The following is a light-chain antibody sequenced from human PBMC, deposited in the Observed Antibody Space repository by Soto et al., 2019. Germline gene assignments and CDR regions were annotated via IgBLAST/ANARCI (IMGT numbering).Light chain of an antibody. Sequence: VMTQSPATLSVSPGERAALSCRASQSVSTNLAWYQQNPGQPPRLLIYFASTRATAVPARFTAGGSGPEFTLTISCLQSDELAVDYCQQYDKWPRTYGQGTKLEIK. CDR1: QSVSTN. J-gene: IGKJ1*01. V-gene: IGKV3-15*01. CDR3: QQYDKWPRT. CDR2: FAS.